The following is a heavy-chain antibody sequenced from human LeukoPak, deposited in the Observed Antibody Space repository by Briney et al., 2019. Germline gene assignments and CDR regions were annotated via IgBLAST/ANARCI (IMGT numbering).Heavy chain of an antibody. CDR3: ARDGVSVMPEFDF. CDR1: GYTFSDYY. J-gene: IGHJ4*02. CDR2: IYCKDRAT. Sequence: ASVKVSCKASGYTFSDYYIYWVRQAPGQGLEWMGWIYCKDRATKYAEKFEGRVTMTRDTSIDTVYMELSGLTSDDTAVFYCARDGVSVMPEFDFWGQGTLVTVSS. D-gene: IGHD5/OR15-5a*01. V-gene: IGHV1-2*02.